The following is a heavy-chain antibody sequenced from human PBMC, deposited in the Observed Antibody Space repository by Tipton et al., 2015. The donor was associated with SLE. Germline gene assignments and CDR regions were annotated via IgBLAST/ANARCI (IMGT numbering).Heavy chain of an antibody. J-gene: IGHJ3*02. CDR2: IRNSGDTT. CDR1: GFTFSSYA. V-gene: IGHV3-23*01. Sequence: GSLRLSCAASGFTFSSYAMSWVRQAPGKGLEWVSSIRNSGDTTYYADSVTGRFTISRDNSQNTLYLQMNSLRAEDTAVYYCAKDSLAYAFDIWGQGTMVIVSS. CDR3: AKDSLAYAFDI. D-gene: IGHD1-1*01.